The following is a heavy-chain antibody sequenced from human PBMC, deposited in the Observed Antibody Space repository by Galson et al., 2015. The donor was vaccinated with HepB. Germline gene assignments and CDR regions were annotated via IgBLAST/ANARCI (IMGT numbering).Heavy chain of an antibody. V-gene: IGHV3-21*01. CDR2: ISSSSSYI. J-gene: IGHJ6*02. D-gene: IGHD6-13*01. CDR1: GFTFSSYS. Sequence: SLRLSCAASGFTFSSYSMNWVRQAPGKGLEWVSSISSSSSYIYYADSVKGRFTISRDNAKNSLYLQMNSLKAEDTAVYYCARDISSSWLSYGMDVWGQGTTVTVSS. CDR3: ARDISSSWLSYGMDV.